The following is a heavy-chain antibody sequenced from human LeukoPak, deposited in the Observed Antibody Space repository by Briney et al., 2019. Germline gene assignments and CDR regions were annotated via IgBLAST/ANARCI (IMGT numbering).Heavy chain of an antibody. V-gene: IGHV4-4*02. D-gene: IGHD6-13*01. J-gene: IGHJ4*02. CDR2: ISHSGTT. Sequence: SGTLSLTCGVSGGSISGTNWWSWIRQPPGKGLEWIGEISHSGTTHYTPSLKTRVTISLDTSKNQFPLKLTSVTAADTAVYYCARGGIVAAADYWGQGTLVTVSS. CDR3: ARGGIVAAADY. CDR1: GGSISGTNW.